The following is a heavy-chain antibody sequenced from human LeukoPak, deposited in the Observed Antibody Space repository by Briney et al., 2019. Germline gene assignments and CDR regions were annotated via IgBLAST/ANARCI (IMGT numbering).Heavy chain of an antibody. V-gene: IGHV3-23*01. D-gene: IGHD2-2*03. CDR2: ISGSGGST. Sequence: GGSLRLSCAASGFTFSSYAMSWVRQAPGKGLEWVSAISGSGGSTYYADSVKGRFTISRDNSKNTLYLQMNSLRAEGTAVYYCAKDLDIVVVPAAPIDYWGQGTLVTVSS. CDR1: GFTFSSYA. J-gene: IGHJ4*02. CDR3: AKDLDIVVVPAAPIDY.